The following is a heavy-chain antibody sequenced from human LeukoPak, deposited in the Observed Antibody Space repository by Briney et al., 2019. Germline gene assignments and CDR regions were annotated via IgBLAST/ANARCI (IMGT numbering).Heavy chain of an antibody. CDR1: FGSINSYY. CDR3: ARRDYYGDYGAFDI. V-gene: IGHV4-59*05. D-gene: IGHD4-17*01. CDR2: IYYSGST. Sequence: SETLSLTCTVSFGSINSYYWSWIRQPPGKGLEWIGSIYYSGSTYYNPSLKSRVTISVDTSKNQFSLKLSSVTAADTAVYYCARRDYYGDYGAFDIWGQGTMVTVSS. J-gene: IGHJ3*02.